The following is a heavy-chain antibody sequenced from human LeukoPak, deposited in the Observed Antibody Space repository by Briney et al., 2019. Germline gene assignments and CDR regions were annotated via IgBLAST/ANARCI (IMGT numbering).Heavy chain of an antibody. CDR1: GGSMSSSNSNYY. J-gene: IGHJ5*02. CDR2: ISYTGRT. V-gene: IGHV4-39*01. D-gene: IGHD4-17*01. CDR3: AGLRMYNWIDP. Sequence: SETLSLTCTVSGGSMSSSNSNYYWGCVRQPPGKGLEWIGSISYTGRTYYNPSLKSRVAISVDTSKNQFALKLSSVTAADTAVYYCAGLRMYNWIDPWGQGTPVTVSS.